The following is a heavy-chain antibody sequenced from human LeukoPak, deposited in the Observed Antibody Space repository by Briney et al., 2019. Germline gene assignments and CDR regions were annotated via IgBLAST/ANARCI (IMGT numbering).Heavy chain of an antibody. D-gene: IGHD1-26*01. V-gene: IGHV1-69*13. CDR2: IIPIFGTA. CDR1: GGTFSSYA. Sequence: ASVKVSCKASGGTFSSYAISWVRQAPGQGLEWMGGIIPIFGTANYAQKFQGRVTITADESTSTAYMELSSLRSEDTAVYYCAKDHDVVGAIDYWGQGTLVTVSS. CDR3: AKDHDVVGAIDY. J-gene: IGHJ4*02.